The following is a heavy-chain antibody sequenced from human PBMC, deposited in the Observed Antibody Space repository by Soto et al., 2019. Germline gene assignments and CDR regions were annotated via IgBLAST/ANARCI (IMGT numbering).Heavy chain of an antibody. CDR2: ISAYNGNT. CDR1: GYTFTSYG. D-gene: IGHD2-15*01. V-gene: IGHV1-18*01. CDR3: ARDLRRVPAGYCSGGSCKSAAFDI. J-gene: IGHJ3*02. Sequence: ASVKVSCKASGYTFTSYGISWVRQAPGQGLEWMGWISAYNGNTNYAQKLQGRVTMTTDTSTSTAYMELRSLRSDDTAVYYCARDLRRVPAGYCSGGSCKSAAFDIWGQGTMVTVSS.